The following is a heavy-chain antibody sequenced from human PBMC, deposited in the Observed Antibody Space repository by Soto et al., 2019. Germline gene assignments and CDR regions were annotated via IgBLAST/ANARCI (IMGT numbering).Heavy chain of an antibody. J-gene: IGHJ4*02. D-gene: IGHD2-21*02. CDR2: ISGSGGST. CDR3: AKERTTGGVVTATYLIDY. Sequence: EVQLLESGGGLVQPGGSLRLSCAASGFTFSSYAMSWVRQAPGKGLEWVSAISGSGGSTYYADSVKGRFTISRDNSKNTLYLQMNSLRAEDTAVYYCAKERTTGGVVTATYLIDYWGQGTLVTVSS. CDR1: GFTFSSYA. V-gene: IGHV3-23*01.